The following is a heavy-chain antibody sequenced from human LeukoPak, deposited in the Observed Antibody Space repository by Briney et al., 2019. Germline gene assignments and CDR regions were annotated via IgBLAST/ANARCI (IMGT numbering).Heavy chain of an antibody. CDR2: MIPIFGTA. D-gene: IGHD6-19*01. V-gene: IGHV1-69*05. CDR3: ARVNRYSSGWSNDYNWFDP. Sequence: AAVKVSCKASGGTFSSYAISWVRQAPGQGLEWMGRMIPIFGTANYAQKFQGRVTITTDESTSTAYMELSSLRSEDTAVYYCARVNRYSSGWSNDYNWFDPWGQGTLVTVSS. CDR1: GGTFSSYA. J-gene: IGHJ5*02.